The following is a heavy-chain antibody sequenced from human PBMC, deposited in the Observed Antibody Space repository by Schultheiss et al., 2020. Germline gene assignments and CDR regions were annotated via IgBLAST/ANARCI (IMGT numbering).Heavy chain of an antibody. Sequence: SETLSLTCTVSGGSISSGGYYWSWIRQHPGKGLEWIGYIYYSGSTYYNPSLKSRVTISVDTSKNQFSLKLSSVTAADTAVYYCARVGGAGGGMDVWGQGTTVNVSS. D-gene: IGHD3-16*01. V-gene: IGHV4-31*03. CDR2: IYYSGST. CDR3: ARVGGAGGGMDV. J-gene: IGHJ6*02. CDR1: GGSISSGGYY.